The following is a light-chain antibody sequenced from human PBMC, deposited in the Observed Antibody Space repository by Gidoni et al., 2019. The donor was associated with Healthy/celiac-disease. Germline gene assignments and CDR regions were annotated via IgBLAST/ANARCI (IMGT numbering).Light chain of an antibody. V-gene: IGKV1-39*01. CDR1: QSISSY. Sequence: DIQMTQSPSSLSASVGDRVTITCRASQSISSYLNWYQQKPGKAPKLLIYAASSLQSGVLSRFSGSGSGTDFTLTISSLQPEDFATYYCQQSYSTPRITFGQGTRLEIK. CDR3: QQSYSTPRIT. J-gene: IGKJ5*01. CDR2: AAS.